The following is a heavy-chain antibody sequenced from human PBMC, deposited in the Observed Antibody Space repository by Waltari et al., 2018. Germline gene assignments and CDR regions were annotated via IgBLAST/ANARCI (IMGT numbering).Heavy chain of an antibody. CDR1: GFTFRSYA. D-gene: IGHD3-22*01. J-gene: IGHJ4*02. CDR3: AKRVVIPNTSYYFDS. CDR2: IGGSGDNT. Sequence: EVQLLESGGGLVQPGGSQRLSCAASGFTFRSYAMSWVRQAPGKGLVWVSSIGGSGDNTYYADSVKGRFTISRDNSKNTLYLQMNSLRAEDTAIYYCAKRVVIPNTSYYFDSWGQGTLVTVSS. V-gene: IGHV3-23*01.